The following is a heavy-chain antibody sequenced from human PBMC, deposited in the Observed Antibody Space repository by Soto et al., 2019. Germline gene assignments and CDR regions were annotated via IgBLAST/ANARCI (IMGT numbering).Heavy chain of an antibody. D-gene: IGHD5-18*01. J-gene: IGHJ4*02. CDR3: ATQIDAVMVFRD. CDR2: ISPYNGNT. Sequence: QVQLVQSGAEVKKPGASVKVSCKASDKTFLSYGISWVRQGPGQGLAWMGWISPYNGNTNYAQKLQGRVTMTTDTSTSTAYMELRSLRSDDTAVYYCATQIDAVMVFRDWGQGTLVTVSS. CDR1: DKTFLSYG. V-gene: IGHV1-18*01.